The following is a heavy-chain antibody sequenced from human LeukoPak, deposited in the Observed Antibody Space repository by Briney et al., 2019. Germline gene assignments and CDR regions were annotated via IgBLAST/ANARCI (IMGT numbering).Heavy chain of an antibody. V-gene: IGHV4-39*07. D-gene: IGHD3-10*02. CDR3: ARGLFGEFYYYYYVDV. CDR2: IFHTGST. J-gene: IGHJ6*03. Sequence: SETLSLTCTVSGGSISSSSYYWGWIRQPPGKGLEWIGCIFHTGSTYYNPSLKSRVTISVDTSKNQLSLKLSSVTAADTAVYYCARGLFGEFYYYYYVDVWGKGTTVTVSS. CDR1: GGSISSSSYY.